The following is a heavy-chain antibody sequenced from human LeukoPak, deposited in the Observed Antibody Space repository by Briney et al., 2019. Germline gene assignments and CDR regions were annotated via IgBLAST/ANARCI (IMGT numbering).Heavy chain of an antibody. V-gene: IGHV4-39*01. CDR1: GGSISSSSYY. J-gene: IGHJ4*02. Sequence: SETLSLTCTVSGGSISSSSYYCGWIRQPPGKGLEWLACLSHRGNTWYNPSLESRVTISVDTSKNQFSLRFNSVTATDTALYWCARHNAPRRVGFDFWGQGILVTVSS. CDR3: ARHNAPRRVGFDF. CDR2: LSHRGNT.